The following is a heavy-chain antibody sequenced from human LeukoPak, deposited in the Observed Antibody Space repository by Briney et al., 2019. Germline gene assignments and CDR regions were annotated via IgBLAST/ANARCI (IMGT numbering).Heavy chain of an antibody. CDR3: AKGNGPGSWLVDY. V-gene: IGHV3-48*04. D-gene: IGHD4-11*01. J-gene: IGHJ4*02. Sequence: GGSLRLSCAASGFTFSSYAMSWVRQAPGKGLEWISFISSTSPTTYYADSVQGRFTISRDNAKNSLSLQMNNLRPEDTAIYYCAKGNGPGSWLVDYWGQGTLVTVSS. CDR2: ISSTSPTT. CDR1: GFTFSSYA.